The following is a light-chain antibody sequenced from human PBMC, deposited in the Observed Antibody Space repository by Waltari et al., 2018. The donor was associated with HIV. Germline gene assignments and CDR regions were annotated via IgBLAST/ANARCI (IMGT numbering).Light chain of an antibody. CDR1: SPHIWSNY. V-gene: IGLV1-51*01. CDR3: GTWDSSLSAGV. CDR2: DNN. Sequence: QSLLTQPPSVSAAPGQKVTTSCPGSSPHIWSNYVCWYQQLPGTAPKLLIYDNNKRPSGIPDRFSASKSGTSATLGITGLQTGDEADYYGGTWDSSLSAGVFGGGTKLTVL. J-gene: IGLJ2*01.